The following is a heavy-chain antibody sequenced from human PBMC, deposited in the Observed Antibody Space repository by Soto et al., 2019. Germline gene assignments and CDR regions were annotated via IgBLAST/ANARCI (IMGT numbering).Heavy chain of an antibody. J-gene: IGHJ4*02. Sequence: QVQLVQSGAEVKKPGASVKVSCKASGYTFTSYAMHWVRQAPGQRLEWMGWINAGNGKTKYSQKFQGRVTITRDTSASTADMELSSLRSEDTAVYYCARDEHRGGFGDRRDWGQGTLVTVSS. CDR1: GYTFTSYA. V-gene: IGHV1-3*01. D-gene: IGHD3-10*01. CDR3: ARDEHRGGFGDRRD. CDR2: INAGNGKT.